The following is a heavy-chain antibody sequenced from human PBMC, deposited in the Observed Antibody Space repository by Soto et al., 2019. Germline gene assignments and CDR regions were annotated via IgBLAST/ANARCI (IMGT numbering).Heavy chain of an antibody. J-gene: IGHJ6*02. CDR3: ARQGSSYYYYGMDV. CDR1: GGSISSSTYY. V-gene: IGHV4-39*01. Sequence: SETLSLTCTVSGGSISSSTYYWGWIRQPPGKGLEWIGSMYYSGSTYYNPSLKSRVTISVDTSKNQFSLKLSSVTAADTAVYYCARQGSSYYYYGMDVWGQGTTVTVSS. D-gene: IGHD6-6*01. CDR2: MYYSGST.